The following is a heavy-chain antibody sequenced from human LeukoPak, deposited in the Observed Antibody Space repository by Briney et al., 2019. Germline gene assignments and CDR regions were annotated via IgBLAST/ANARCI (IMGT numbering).Heavy chain of an antibody. CDR1: GFTFSSYA. J-gene: IGHJ6*03. CDR3: AKTYSDFWSGYYTVDYYMDV. D-gene: IGHD3-3*01. V-gene: IGHV3-23*01. Sequence: GGSLRLSCAASGFTFSSYAMSWVRQAPGKGLEWVSAISGSGGSTYYADSVKGRFTISRDNSKNTLYLQMNSLRAEDTAVYYCAKTYSDFWSGYYTVDYYMDVWGKGTAVSVSS. CDR2: ISGSGGST.